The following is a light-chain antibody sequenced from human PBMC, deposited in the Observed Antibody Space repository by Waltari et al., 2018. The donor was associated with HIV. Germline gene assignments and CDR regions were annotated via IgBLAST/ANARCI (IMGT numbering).Light chain of an antibody. CDR1: RSDVGGDNY. V-gene: IGLV2-11*01. J-gene: IGLJ3*02. CDR2: DVS. Sequence: QSALTQPRSVSGSPGQSVTISCTETRSDVGGDNYVSWYQQHPGKAPKVMIYDVSKRPSGVPDRFSGSKSGNTASLTISGLQAEDEADYYCCSYAGSYIWVFGGGTKLTVL. CDR3: CSYAGSYIWV.